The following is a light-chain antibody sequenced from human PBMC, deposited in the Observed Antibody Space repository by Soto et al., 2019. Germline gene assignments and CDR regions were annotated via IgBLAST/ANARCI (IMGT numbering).Light chain of an antibody. CDR2: NYA. CDR1: SSNIGSNS. V-gene: IGLV1-44*01. CDR3: ASWDDTLNAWV. J-gene: IGLJ3*02. Sequence: QLVLTQPPSASGTPGQRVTISCSGSSSNIGSNSANWYQQFPGSAPKLLIYNYAQRPSGAPDRFSGSKSGTSASLAISGLQADDEAVYYCASWDDTLNAWVFGGGTKLTVL.